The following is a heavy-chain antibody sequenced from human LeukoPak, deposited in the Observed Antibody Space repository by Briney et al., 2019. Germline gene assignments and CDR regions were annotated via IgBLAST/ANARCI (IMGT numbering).Heavy chain of an antibody. D-gene: IGHD3-10*01. Sequence: ASVKVSCKASGYTFTGYYIHWVRQAPGQGLEWMGWINPNSGGTNYAQKFQGRVTMTRDTSISTAYMELSRLRSDDTAVYYCANTYALGNYYKGGFDPWGQGTLVTVSS. CDR1: GYTFTGYY. CDR3: ANTYALGNYYKGGFDP. CDR2: INPNSGGT. J-gene: IGHJ5*02. V-gene: IGHV1-2*02.